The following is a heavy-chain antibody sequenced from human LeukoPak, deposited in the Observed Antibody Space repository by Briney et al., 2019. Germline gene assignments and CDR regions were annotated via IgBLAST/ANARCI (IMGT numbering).Heavy chain of an antibody. J-gene: IGHJ4*02. CDR2: MNPNNGNT. CDR1: GYTFTSYD. D-gene: IGHD2-2*02. Sequence: ASVKVSCKASGYTFTSYDINWVRQATGQGLEWLGWMNPNNGNTGYAQRFQGRVTMTRDTSINTAYMELSSLRSDDTAVYYCARGTPHCSSASCYNYWGQGTLLTVSS. CDR3: ARGTPHCSSASCYNY. V-gene: IGHV1-8*01.